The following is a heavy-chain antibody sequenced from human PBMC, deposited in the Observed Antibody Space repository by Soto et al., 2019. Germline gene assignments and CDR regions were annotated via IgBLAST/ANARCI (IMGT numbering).Heavy chain of an antibody. CDR3: AKSPEGIAAAGNWFDP. D-gene: IGHD6-13*01. V-gene: IGHV3-23*01. CDR2: ISGSGGST. CDR1: GFTFSSYA. J-gene: IGHJ5*02. Sequence: VQLLESGGGLVQPGGSLRLSCAASGFTFSSYAMSWVRQAPGKGLEWVSAISGSGGSTYYADSVKGRFTISRDNSKNTLYLQMNSLRAEDTAVYYCAKSPEGIAAAGNWFDPWGQGTLVTVSS.